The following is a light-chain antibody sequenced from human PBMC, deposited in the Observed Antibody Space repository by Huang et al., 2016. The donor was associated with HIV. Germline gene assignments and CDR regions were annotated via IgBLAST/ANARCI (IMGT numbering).Light chain of an antibody. CDR2: GES. Sequence: EIVLTQSPGTLSLSPGESATVSCRASQSVSSTYLAWYQQNPGQAPRLLNYGESSRATGIPDRFSGSGSGTDFTLTISRLEPEDFAVYYCQQYLTSPNTFGQRTKLEIK. V-gene: IGKV3-20*01. J-gene: IGKJ2*01. CDR1: QSVSSTY. CDR3: QQYLTSPNT.